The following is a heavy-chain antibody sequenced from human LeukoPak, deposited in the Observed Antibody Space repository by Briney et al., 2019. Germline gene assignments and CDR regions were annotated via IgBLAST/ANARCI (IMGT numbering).Heavy chain of an antibody. CDR1: GFSLSNYG. Sequence: GGSLRLSCAASGFSLSNYGMHWVRQAPGKGLQWVAAIWYDGSNQLYADSVKGRFTISRDNARDTLYLQMNSLSPEDTAVYYCARALSYNHEGLDYWGQRTLVTVSS. D-gene: IGHD5-18*01. CDR2: IWYDGSNQ. CDR3: ARALSYNHEGLDY. V-gene: IGHV3-33*01. J-gene: IGHJ4*02.